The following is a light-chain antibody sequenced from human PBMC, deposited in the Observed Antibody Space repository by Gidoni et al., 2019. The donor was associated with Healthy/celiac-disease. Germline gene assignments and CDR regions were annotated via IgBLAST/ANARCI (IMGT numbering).Light chain of an antibody. CDR3: QKYNSAPWT. V-gene: IGKV1-27*01. J-gene: IGKJ1*01. CDR1: QGISNY. CDR2: AAS. Sequence: DIQMTQSPSSLSASVGDRVTITCRASQGISNYLAWYQQKPGKVPKLLIYAASTLQSGVPSRFSGSGSGTDFTLTISSLQPEDVANYYCQKYNSAPWTFXQXTKVEIK.